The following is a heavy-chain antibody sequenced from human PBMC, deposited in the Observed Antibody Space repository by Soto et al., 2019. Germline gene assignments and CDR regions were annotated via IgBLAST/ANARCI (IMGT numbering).Heavy chain of an antibody. Sequence: QPGGSLRLSCALSGYTFEDRAMHWVRQAPGKGLEWVAGISWSGGDKGYADSVKGLFTISRDNAKKSLYLQMNSLRVEDTALYFCVKGQGYYYDTGESGGMNVWGRGTTVTVSS. J-gene: IGHJ6*02. CDR2: ISWSGGDK. D-gene: IGHD3-22*01. V-gene: IGHV3-9*01. CDR1: GYTFEDRA. CDR3: VKGQGYYYDTGESGGMNV.